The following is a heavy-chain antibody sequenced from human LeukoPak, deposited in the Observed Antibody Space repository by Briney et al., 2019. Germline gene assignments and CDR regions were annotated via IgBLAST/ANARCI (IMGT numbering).Heavy chain of an antibody. CDR2: ISGSGGST. V-gene: IGHV3-23*01. CDR1: GFTFSSYA. Sequence: PGGSLRLSCAASGFTFSSYAMSWVRQAPGKGLEWVSAISGSGGSTYYADSVKGRFTISRDNSKNTLYLQMNSLRAEDTVVYYCAKDFSHTYYYGSGSLNWFDPWGQGTLVTVSS. CDR3: AKDFSHTYYYGSGSLNWFDP. D-gene: IGHD3-10*01. J-gene: IGHJ5*02.